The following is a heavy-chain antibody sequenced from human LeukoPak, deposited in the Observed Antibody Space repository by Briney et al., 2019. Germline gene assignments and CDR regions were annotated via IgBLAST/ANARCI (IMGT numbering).Heavy chain of an antibody. J-gene: IGHJ5*02. CDR1: GYTFTSYG. V-gene: IGHV1-18*01. CDR3: ARDLYRDSLPVSWFDP. CDR2: ISDYNGNT. Sequence: ASVKVSCKASGYTFTSYGISWVRQAPGQGLEWMGWISDYNGNTNYAQKLQGRVTMTTGTSTSTAYMELRSLRFDDTAVYYCARDLYRDSLPVSWFDPWGQGTLVTVSS. D-gene: IGHD4-11*01.